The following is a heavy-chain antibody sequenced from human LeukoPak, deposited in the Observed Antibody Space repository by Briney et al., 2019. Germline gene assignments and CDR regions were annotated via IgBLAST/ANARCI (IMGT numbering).Heavy chain of an antibody. Sequence: SEILSLTCTVSGGSISSGDYYWSWIRQPPGKGLEWIGYIYYSGSTYYNPSLKSRVTISVDTSKNQFSLKLSSVTAADTAVYYCARVWPRFQPNYFDYWGQGTLVTVSS. D-gene: IGHD3-3*01. CDR2: IYYSGST. J-gene: IGHJ4*02. CDR3: ARVWPRFQPNYFDY. V-gene: IGHV4-30-4*01. CDR1: GGSISSGDYY.